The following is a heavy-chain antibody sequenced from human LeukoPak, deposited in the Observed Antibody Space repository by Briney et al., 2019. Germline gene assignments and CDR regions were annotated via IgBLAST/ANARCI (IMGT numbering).Heavy chain of an antibody. CDR2: IYYSGST. Sequence: PSETLSLTCTVSGGSISSYYWSWIRQPPGKGLEWIGYIYYSGSTNYNPSLKSRVTISVDTSKNQFSLKLSSVTAADTAVYYCARRTTVYCSGGSCYSFHFDYWGQGTLVTVSS. J-gene: IGHJ4*02. D-gene: IGHD2-15*01. CDR1: GGSISSYY. CDR3: ARRTTVYCSGGSCYSFHFDY. V-gene: IGHV4-59*12.